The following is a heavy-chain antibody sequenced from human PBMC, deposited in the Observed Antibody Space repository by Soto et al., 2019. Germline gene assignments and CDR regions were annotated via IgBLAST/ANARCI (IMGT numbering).Heavy chain of an antibody. J-gene: IGHJ2*01. V-gene: IGHV4-39*01. CDR1: GASITNGDYY. D-gene: IGHD3-10*01. CDR3: VRTVGSSWFFDL. CDR2: IFYDGSP. Sequence: QLQLRQSGPGLVKPSETLSLTCSVSGASITNGDYYWGWIRQPPGKGLEWIGSIFYDGSPYYNPSLQSRLTLPEDMSTNEYSFNLTSATSSDTAVYYCVRTVGSSWFFDLWGRGTLITVSS.